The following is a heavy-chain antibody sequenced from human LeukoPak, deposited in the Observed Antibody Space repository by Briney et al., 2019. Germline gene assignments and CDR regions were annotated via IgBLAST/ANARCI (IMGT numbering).Heavy chain of an antibody. Sequence: SQTLSLTCTVSGGSISSGDYYWSWIRQPPGKGLEWIGYIYYSGSTNYNPSLKSRVTISVDTSKNQFSLKLSSVTAADTAVYYCARLRYDSSAWTFDIWGQGTMVTVSS. CDR3: ARLRYDSSAWTFDI. V-gene: IGHV4-61*08. CDR2: IYYSGST. CDR1: GGSISSGDYY. D-gene: IGHD3-22*01. J-gene: IGHJ3*02.